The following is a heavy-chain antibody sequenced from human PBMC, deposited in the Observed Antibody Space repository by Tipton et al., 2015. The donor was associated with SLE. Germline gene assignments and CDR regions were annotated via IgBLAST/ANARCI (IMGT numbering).Heavy chain of an antibody. J-gene: IGHJ5*02. CDR3: ARDGVVAAAQNWFDP. D-gene: IGHD6-13*01. CDR2: INSDGSST. Sequence: SLRLSCVASGFTFSSYWMHWVRQAPGKGLVWVSRINSDGSSTNYADSVKGRFTISRDNAKNALYLQMNSLRAEDTAVYYCARDGVVAAAQNWFDPWGQGSLVTVSS. V-gene: IGHV3-74*01. CDR1: GFTFSSYW.